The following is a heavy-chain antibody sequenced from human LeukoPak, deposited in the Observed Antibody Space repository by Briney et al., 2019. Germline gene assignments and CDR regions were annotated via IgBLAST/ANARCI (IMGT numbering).Heavy chain of an antibody. D-gene: IGHD3-10*01. CDR2: ISTTGTTV. CDR3: ASLLTPYHGSGGGGVDV. V-gene: IGHV3-48*03. CDR1: GFTFSTYD. J-gene: IGHJ6*02. Sequence: PGGSLRLSCAASGFTFSTYDMNWVRQAPGKGLEWVSHISTTGTTVYYADAVKGRFTISRDNAKNSLYLQMNSLRAEDTAVYSCASLLTPYHGSGGGGVDVWGQGTTVTVSS.